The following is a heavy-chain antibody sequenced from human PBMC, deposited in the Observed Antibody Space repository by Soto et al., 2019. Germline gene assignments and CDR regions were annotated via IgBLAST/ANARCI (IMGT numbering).Heavy chain of an antibody. Sequence: QVQLVQSGAEVKKPGSSVRVSCKASGDTFTFYSINWVRQAPGLGLEWMGRINPILSVSNYAQRFQGRVTMTADKSTSTAYMELSSLRSEDTAMYYCASSYGSGYRAFDYWGQGALGTVSS. CDR1: GDTFTFYS. V-gene: IGHV1-69*02. CDR2: INPILSVS. D-gene: IGHD3-10*01. CDR3: ASSYGSGYRAFDY. J-gene: IGHJ4*02.